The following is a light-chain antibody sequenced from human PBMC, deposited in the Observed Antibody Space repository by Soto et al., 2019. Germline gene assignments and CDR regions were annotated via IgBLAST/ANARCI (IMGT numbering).Light chain of an antibody. CDR2: KAS. Sequence: DIQMTQSPSTLSASVGDRVTITCRASQSINSWLAWYQQKPGKAPKLLIYKASSLESGVPSRFSGSGSGTEFTLTISSLQPDDFATYFCQQYTSFSSSTFGQGTKLEIK. CDR3: QQYTSFSSST. V-gene: IGKV1-5*03. CDR1: QSINSW. J-gene: IGKJ2*01.